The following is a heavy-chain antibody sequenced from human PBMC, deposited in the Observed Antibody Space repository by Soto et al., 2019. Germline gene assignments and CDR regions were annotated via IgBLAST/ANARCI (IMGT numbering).Heavy chain of an antibody. Sequence: LRLSCAASGFTFSNYDMGWVRQAPGKGLEWVSAISSTDGRTYYADSVKGRFTISRDNSKNMLYLQMNSLGAEDTAVYYCAKDATRTSGWYYFDYWGQGTLVTVSS. CDR1: GFTFSNYD. D-gene: IGHD6-19*01. V-gene: IGHV3-23*01. CDR3: AKDATRTSGWYYFDY. J-gene: IGHJ4*02. CDR2: ISSTDGRT.